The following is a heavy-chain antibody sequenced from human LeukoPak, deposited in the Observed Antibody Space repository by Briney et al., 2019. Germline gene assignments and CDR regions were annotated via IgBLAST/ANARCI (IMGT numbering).Heavy chain of an antibody. CDR3: ARTREQWQVLDY. CDR2: ISHEGSIK. Sequence: GRSLRLSCAASGLSFGSYGIHWVRQAPGKGLEWVAVISHEGSIKNHADSVKGRFTISRDNSKNMVYLQMNSVRADDTAVYFCARTREQWQVLDYWGQGTLVTVSS. V-gene: IGHV3-30*03. D-gene: IGHD6-19*01. CDR1: GLSFGSYG. J-gene: IGHJ4*02.